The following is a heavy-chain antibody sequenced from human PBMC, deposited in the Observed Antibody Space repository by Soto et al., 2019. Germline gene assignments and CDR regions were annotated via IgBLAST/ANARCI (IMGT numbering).Heavy chain of an antibody. CDR3: ARGPDDDILTGPTY. Sequence: ASVKVSCKASGGTFSSYTISWVRQAAGQGLEWMGRIIPILGIANYAQKFQGRVTITADKSTSTAYMKLSSLRSEGTAVYYCARGPDDDILTGPTYWGQGTLVTVSS. V-gene: IGHV1-69*02. CDR2: IIPILGIA. J-gene: IGHJ4*02. D-gene: IGHD3-9*01. CDR1: GGTFSSYT.